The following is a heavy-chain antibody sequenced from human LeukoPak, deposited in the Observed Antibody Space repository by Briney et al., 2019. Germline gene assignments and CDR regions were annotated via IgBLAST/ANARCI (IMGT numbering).Heavy chain of an antibody. CDR3: ARLSYLSSGYYFDY. V-gene: IGHV1-2*02. J-gene: IGHJ4*02. CDR2: INPNSGGT. CDR1: GCTFTGYY. D-gene: IGHD3-22*01. Sequence: ASVKVSCKASGCTFTGYYMHWVRQAPGQGLEWMGWINPNSGGTNYAQKFQGRVTMTRDTSISTAYMELSRLRSDDTAVYYCARLSYLSSGYYFDYWGQGTLVTVSS.